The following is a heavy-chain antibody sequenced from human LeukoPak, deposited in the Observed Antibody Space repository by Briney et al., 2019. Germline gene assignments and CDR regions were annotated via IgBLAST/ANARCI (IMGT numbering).Heavy chain of an antibody. CDR2: IYYSGSS. CDR3: ARTVGVYSPHYYYYMDV. D-gene: IGHD4-23*01. V-gene: IGHV4-59*01. J-gene: IGHJ6*03. CDR1: GASISSYH. Sequence: PSETLSLTCSVSGASISSYHWSWIRQPPGKGLEWIGYIYYSGSSNYNPSLKSRVTISVDTSKKQFSLKLTSVTAADTAVYYCARTVGVYSPHYYYYMDVWGKGTTVTVSS.